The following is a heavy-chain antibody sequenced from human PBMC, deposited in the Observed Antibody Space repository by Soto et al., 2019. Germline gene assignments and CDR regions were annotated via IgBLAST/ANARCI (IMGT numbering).Heavy chain of an antibody. V-gene: IGHV3-53*01. CDR3: ATGLTLPVRPSFDT. Sequence: EVQLVESGGGLIKPGGSLRLSCAASGFTVSGNYITWVRQAPGKGLEWVSVIFSGDNTYYSDSVKGRFTISRDNSKNTVYLQMNSLGGDDTAVYFCATGLTLPVRPSFDTWGQGTLLTVSS. CDR1: GFTVSGNY. D-gene: IGHD2-21*02. CDR2: IFSGDNT. J-gene: IGHJ5*02.